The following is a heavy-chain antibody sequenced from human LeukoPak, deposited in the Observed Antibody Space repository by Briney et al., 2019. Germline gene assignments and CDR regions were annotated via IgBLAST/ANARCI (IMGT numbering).Heavy chain of an antibody. V-gene: IGHV3-74*01. CDR2: INIDGTST. J-gene: IGHJ6*04. D-gene: IGHD3-10*02. Sequence: GGSLRLSCAASGFTFSNYWMHWVRQVPGKGLVCVSRINIDGTSTSYADSVKGRFTISRDNAKNALYLQMNSLRAEDTAVYDCAEFCITMSGGVWGKGTTVTISS. CDR3: AEFCITMSGGV. CDR1: GFTFSNYW.